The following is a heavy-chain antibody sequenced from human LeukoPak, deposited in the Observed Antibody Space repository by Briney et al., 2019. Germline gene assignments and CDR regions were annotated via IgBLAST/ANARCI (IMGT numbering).Heavy chain of an antibody. CDR2: IYYTGST. CDR1: GVSISNYY. D-gene: IGHD6-13*01. CDR3: NRGPWDAAAQVEL. J-gene: IGHJ1*01. V-gene: IGHV4-59*01. Sequence: PSETLSLTCTVFGVSISNYYCSWLRQPPGKGLEWIGYIYYTGSTGYNPSLKSRVTILVDTSKKQFSLKLNSVIVGDTAVYYCNRGPWDAAAQVELWGQGTLVTVSS.